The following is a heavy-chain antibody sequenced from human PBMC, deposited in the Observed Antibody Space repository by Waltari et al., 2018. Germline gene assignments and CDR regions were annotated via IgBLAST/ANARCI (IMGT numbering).Heavy chain of an antibody. V-gene: IGHV4-30-4*01. J-gene: IGHJ5*02. D-gene: IGHD3-22*01. CDR1: GGSIRSGDYY. Sequence: QVQLQESGPGLVKPSQTLSLTCPVPGGSIRSGDYYWSWIRQPPGKGLEWIGYIYYSGSTYYNPSLKSRVTISVDTSKNQFSLKLSSGTAADTAVYYCARVASSGYKPRNWFDPWGQGTLVTVSS. CDR3: ARVASSGYKPRNWFDP. CDR2: IYYSGST.